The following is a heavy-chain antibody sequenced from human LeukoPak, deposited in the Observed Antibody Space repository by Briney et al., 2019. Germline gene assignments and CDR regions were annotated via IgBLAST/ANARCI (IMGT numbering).Heavy chain of an antibody. J-gene: IGHJ4*02. CDR1: GFTFSSYA. CDR2: ISGSGGST. CDR3: AKDHCSSTSCYVFDY. V-gene: IGHV3-23*01. Sequence: GGALILSCAASGFTFSSYAMSWVRQAPGKGLEWVSAISGSGGSTYYADSVKGRFTISRDNSKNTLYLQMNSLRAEDTAVYYCAKDHCSSTSCYVFDYWGQGTLVTVSS. D-gene: IGHD2-2*01.